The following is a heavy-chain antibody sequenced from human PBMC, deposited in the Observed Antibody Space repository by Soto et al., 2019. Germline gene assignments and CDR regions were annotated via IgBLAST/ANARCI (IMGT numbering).Heavy chain of an antibody. Sequence: EGQLVESGGGLVKPGGSLRLSCAASGFSFNNAWMNWVRQAPGKGLEWVGRIKIKAHGESTDYAAPVKGRFIISRDDAKNMLYLQMNSLKTEDTGVYFCTTLACVDPVYTHFEYWGQGTLVTVSS. CDR3: TTLACVDPVYTHFEY. CDR1: GFSFNNAW. V-gene: IGHV3-15*01. J-gene: IGHJ4*02. D-gene: IGHD5-12*01. CDR2: IKIKAHGEST.